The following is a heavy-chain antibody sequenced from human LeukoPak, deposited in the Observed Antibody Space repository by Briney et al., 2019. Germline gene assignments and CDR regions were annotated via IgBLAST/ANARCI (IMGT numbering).Heavy chain of an antibody. CDR3: ASLVPAATPRSDWYFDL. Sequence: ASVKVSCKASGYTFTRNAMSWVRQAPGQGLEWMGWINTNTGNPAYAQGFTGRFVFSLDTSVSTAYLEISGLKAEDTAVYYCASLVPAATPRSDWYFDLWGRGTLVTVSS. CDR2: INTNTGNP. CDR1: GYTFTRNA. J-gene: IGHJ2*01. V-gene: IGHV7-4-1*02. D-gene: IGHD2-2*01.